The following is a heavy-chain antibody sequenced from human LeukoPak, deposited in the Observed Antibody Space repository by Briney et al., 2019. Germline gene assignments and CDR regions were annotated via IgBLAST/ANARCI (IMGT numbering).Heavy chain of an antibody. CDR2: IWYDGSAI. J-gene: IGHJ6*02. CDR1: KFTFSSYP. D-gene: IGHD2-15*01. V-gene: IGHV3-33*01. Sequence: GTSLRLSCAASKFTFSSYPMHWVRQAPGKGLEWVAVIWYDGSAIYYTDSVRGRFTLSRDNSKNTLYLQMNSLRAEDTAVYYCARDLLDCSGGTCYTPGMDVWGQGTTVTVSS. CDR3: ARDLLDCSGGTCYTPGMDV.